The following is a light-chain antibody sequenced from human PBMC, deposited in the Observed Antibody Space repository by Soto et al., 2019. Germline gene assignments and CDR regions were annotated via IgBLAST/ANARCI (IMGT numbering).Light chain of an antibody. CDR1: QSISSSF. CDR2: AAS. CDR3: QQYGTSPYT. J-gene: IGKJ2*01. Sequence: EIVLTQSPGTLSLSPGERATLSCRASQSISSSFLAWYQQKLGQAPRLLIYAASGRATGIPDRISGSGSGTDFTLTISRLEPEDFAVYYCQQYGTSPYTFGQGTTLEIK. V-gene: IGKV3-20*01.